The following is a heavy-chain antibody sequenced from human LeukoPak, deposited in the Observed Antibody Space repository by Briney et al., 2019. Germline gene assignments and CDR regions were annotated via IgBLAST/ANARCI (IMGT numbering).Heavy chain of an antibody. CDR2: INSDGSST. CDR1: GFTFSNYW. V-gene: IGHV3-74*01. J-gene: IGHJ4*02. Sequence: PGGSLRLSCAASGFTFSNYWMHWVRQVPGKGLVWVSRINSDGSSTSYADSVKGRFTISRDNAKNTLYLQMNSLRAEDTAVYYCARALAVSGHNFDFWGQGTLVTVSS. D-gene: IGHD6-19*01. CDR3: ARALAVSGHNFDF.